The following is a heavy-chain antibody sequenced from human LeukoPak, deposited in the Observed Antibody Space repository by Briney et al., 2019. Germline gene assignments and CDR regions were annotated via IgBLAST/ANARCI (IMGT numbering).Heavy chain of an antibody. J-gene: IGHJ4*02. CDR2: ISYDGSNT. Sequence: HAGGSLRLSCAASGFSFSDYNMHWVRQAPGKGLEWVAVISYDGSNTYYGDSVKGRFTISRDNSKNTLYLQMNSLRAEDTAVYYCAKVRWDNSHWYYPDSWGQGTLVTVSS. CDR3: AKVRWDNSHWYYPDS. CDR1: GFSFSDYN. V-gene: IGHV3-30*18. D-gene: IGHD6-19*01.